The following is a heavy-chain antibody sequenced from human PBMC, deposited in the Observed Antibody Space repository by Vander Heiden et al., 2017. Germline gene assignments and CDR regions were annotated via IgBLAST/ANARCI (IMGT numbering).Heavy chain of an antibody. J-gene: IGHJ6*02. CDR1: GYTFTSYG. D-gene: IGHD6-13*01. V-gene: IGHV1-18*01. CDR2: ISTYKGNT. Sequence: QVQLVQSGAEVKKPGASVKVSCQASGYTFTSYGISWVRQAPGHGLEGMGWISTYKGNTNYAQKLQGRVTMTTGTSSSTAYMELRGLRSDDTAVYYCARDQEGSSWYPYYYYGMDVWGQGTTVTVSS. CDR3: ARDQEGSSWYPYYYYGMDV.